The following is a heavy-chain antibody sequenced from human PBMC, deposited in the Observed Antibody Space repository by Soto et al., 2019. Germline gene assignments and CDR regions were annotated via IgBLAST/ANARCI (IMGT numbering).Heavy chain of an antibody. CDR3: ARARPYYDSSGYYDS. Sequence: PSETLSLTCAVSGDSITSIYHWAWIRQPPGRGLEWLGRTYYRSKWFNDYAVSVKSRITINPDTSKNQFSLQLSSVTPEDTAVYYCARARPYYDSSGYYDSWGQGILVTVSS. D-gene: IGHD3-22*01. V-gene: IGHV6-1*01. CDR2: TYYRSKWFN. CDR1: GDSITSIYH. J-gene: IGHJ4*02.